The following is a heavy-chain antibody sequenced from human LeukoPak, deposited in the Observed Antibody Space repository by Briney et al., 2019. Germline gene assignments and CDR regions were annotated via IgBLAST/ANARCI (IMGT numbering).Heavy chain of an antibody. CDR2: TNPNSGGT. J-gene: IGHJ4*02. V-gene: IGHV1-2*04. D-gene: IGHD1-26*01. CDR1: GYTFTGYY. CDR3: ARGFVVGAINFDY. Sequence: GASVKVSCKASGYTFTGYYMHWVRQAPGQGLEWMGWTNPNSGGTNYAQKFQGWVTMTRDTSISTAYMELSRLRSDDTAVYYCARGFVVGAINFDYWGQGTLVTVSS.